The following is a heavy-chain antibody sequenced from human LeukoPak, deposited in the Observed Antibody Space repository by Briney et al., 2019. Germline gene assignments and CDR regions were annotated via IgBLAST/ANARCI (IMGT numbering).Heavy chain of an antibody. D-gene: IGHD2-15*01. CDR1: GFTFSSYG. CDR3: ARAGRYCSGGSCYFGRYAFDI. V-gene: IGHV3-33*01. J-gene: IGHJ3*02. Sequence: GGSLRLSCAASGFTFSSYGMHWVRQAPGQGLEGVAVIWYDGSNKYYADYVKGRFTIARDDSKNTLYLQMDSLRADDTAVYDWARAGRYCSGGSCYFGRYAFDIWGQGAMVTVSS. CDR2: IWYDGSNK.